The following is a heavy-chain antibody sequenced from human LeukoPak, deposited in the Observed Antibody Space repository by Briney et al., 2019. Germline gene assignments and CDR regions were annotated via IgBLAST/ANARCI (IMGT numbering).Heavy chain of an antibody. CDR3: ARDGKTVTPRYYYFYMDV. V-gene: IGHV3-7*01. D-gene: IGHD4-17*01. Sequence: GGSLRLSCAASGFTFSTYWMSWVRQAPGKGLEWVANIKRDGSGRYYVDSVKGRFIISRDNAKNSVYLHMNSLIAEDTAVYYCARDGKTVTPRYYYFYMDVWGQGTTVTVSS. J-gene: IGHJ6*03. CDR2: IKRDGSGR. CDR1: GFTFSTYW.